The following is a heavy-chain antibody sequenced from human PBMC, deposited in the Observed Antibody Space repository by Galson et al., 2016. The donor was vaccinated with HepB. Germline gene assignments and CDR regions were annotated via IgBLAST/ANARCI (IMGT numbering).Heavy chain of an antibody. CDR3: ATQPHYDILTGYRFDP. CDR2: IYPGNSDT. Sequence: QSGAEVTKPGESLKISCKGSGSIFTPYWVVWVRQMPGKGLEWMGSIYPGNSDTKYSPSFQGQVTISADKSVNTAYLQWRSLKASDTAIYYWATQPHYDILTGYRFDPWGQGTQVIVSS. D-gene: IGHD3-9*01. CDR1: GSIFTPYW. V-gene: IGHV5-51*01. J-gene: IGHJ5*02.